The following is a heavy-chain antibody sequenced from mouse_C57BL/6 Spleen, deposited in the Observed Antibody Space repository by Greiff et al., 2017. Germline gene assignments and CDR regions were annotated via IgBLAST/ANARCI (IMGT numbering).Heavy chain of an antibody. V-gene: IGHV5-16*01. D-gene: IGHD1-1*01. J-gene: IGHJ4*01. CDR2: INYDGSST. CDR3: ARDQYYGSRGAMDY. Sequence: EVQLVASEGGLVQPGSSMKLSCTASGFTFSDYYMAWVRQVPEKGLEWVANINYDGSSTYYLDSLKSRFIISRDNAKNILYLQMSSLKSEDTATYYCARDQYYGSRGAMDYWGQGTSVTVSS. CDR1: GFTFSDYY.